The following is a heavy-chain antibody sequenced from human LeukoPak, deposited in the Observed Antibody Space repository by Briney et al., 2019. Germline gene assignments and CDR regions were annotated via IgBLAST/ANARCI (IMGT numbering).Heavy chain of an antibody. Sequence: ASVKVSCKASGYTFTGYYMHWVRQAPGQGLEWMGWINPNSGGTNYAQKFQGRVTMTRDTSISTAYMELSRLRSDDTAVYYCARPDYGGNPGYYWGQGTLVTVSS. CDR3: ARPDYGGNPGYY. CDR1: GYTFTGYY. J-gene: IGHJ4*02. V-gene: IGHV1-2*02. D-gene: IGHD4-23*01. CDR2: INPNSGGT.